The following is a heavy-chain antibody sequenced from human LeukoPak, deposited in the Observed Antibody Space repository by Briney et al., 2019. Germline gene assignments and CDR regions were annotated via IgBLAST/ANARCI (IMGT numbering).Heavy chain of an antibody. Sequence: ASLKVSCKGSVYTCSSDVINCVRHTTGQTVEWVGWMNPNSGNTGYAQKFQGRVTMTGDTSISTAYMELRSLTSEDTAMYYCARGVFNVDYHLDSWGQGTLVTVS. CDR3: ARGVFNVDYHLDS. CDR2: MNPNSGNT. J-gene: IGHJ5*01. CDR1: VYTCSSDV. D-gene: IGHD3-10*01. V-gene: IGHV1-8*01.